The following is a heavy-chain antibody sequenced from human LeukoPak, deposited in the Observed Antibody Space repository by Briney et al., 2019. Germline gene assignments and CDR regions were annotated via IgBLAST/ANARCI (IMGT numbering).Heavy chain of an antibody. V-gene: IGHV1-69*04. CDR1: GGTFSSYA. Sequence: ASVKVSCKASGGTFSSYAMSWVRQAPGQGLEWMGRIIPILGIANYAQKFQGRVTITADKSTSTAYMELSSLRSEDTAVYYCARDRDFDWLPFDYWGQGTLVTVSS. CDR3: ARDRDFDWLPFDY. CDR2: IIPILGIA. J-gene: IGHJ4*02. D-gene: IGHD3-9*01.